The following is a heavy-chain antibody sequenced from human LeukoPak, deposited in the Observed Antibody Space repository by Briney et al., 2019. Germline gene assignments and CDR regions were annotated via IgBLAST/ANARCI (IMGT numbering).Heavy chain of an antibody. CDR2: ISSSSSYI. V-gene: IGHV3-21*01. Sequence: GSLRLSCAASGFTFSNYGMNWVRQAPGKGLEWVSFISSSSSYIYYADSVKGRFTISRDNAKNSLYLQVNSLRAEDTAVYYCARDTGEDDSSGYYYYWYGMDVWGQGTTVTVSS. D-gene: IGHD3-22*01. CDR1: GFTFSNYG. J-gene: IGHJ6*02. CDR3: ARDTGEDDSSGYYYYWYGMDV.